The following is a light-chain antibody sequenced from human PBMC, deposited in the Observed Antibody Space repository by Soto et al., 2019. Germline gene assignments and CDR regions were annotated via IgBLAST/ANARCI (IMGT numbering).Light chain of an antibody. J-gene: IGKJ4*01. CDR3: KQRRSWPLT. Sequence: EIVLTQSPATLSLSPGERATLSCRASQSISSYLAWYQQKPGQAPRLLIYDGSNRATGIPARFSGSGSETDFTLTISSLEPEDFASYYCKQRRSWPLTFGGGTKVEIK. CDR1: QSISSY. CDR2: DGS. V-gene: IGKV3-11*01.